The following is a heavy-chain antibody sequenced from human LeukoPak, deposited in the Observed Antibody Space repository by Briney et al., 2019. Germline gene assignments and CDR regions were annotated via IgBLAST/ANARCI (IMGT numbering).Heavy chain of an antibody. Sequence: SETLSLTCTVSGGSISSYYWSWIRQPPGKGLEWIGYIYYSGTTNYNPSLKSRVTISLDKSKNQLSLNLISVTAADTAVFYCVRGGAYYLPYWGQGTLVTVSS. CDR3: VRGGAYYLPY. CDR2: IYYSGTT. CDR1: GGSISSYY. J-gene: IGHJ4*02. D-gene: IGHD3-10*02. V-gene: IGHV4-59*12.